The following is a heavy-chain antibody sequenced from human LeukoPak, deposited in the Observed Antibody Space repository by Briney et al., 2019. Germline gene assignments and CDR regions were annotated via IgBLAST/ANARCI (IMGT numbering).Heavy chain of an antibody. D-gene: IGHD3-22*01. CDR1: GYTFTSYY. CDR3: ARDSSAHPFDY. V-gene: IGHV1-46*01. Sequence: ASVKVSCKASGYTFTSYYIHWVRQAPGQGLEWMGIINPSVGSTNTAQRFQGRVTVTRDTSTSTVYMELSSLRYEDTAMYYCARDSSAHPFDYWGQGTRVTVSS. J-gene: IGHJ4*02. CDR2: INPSVGST.